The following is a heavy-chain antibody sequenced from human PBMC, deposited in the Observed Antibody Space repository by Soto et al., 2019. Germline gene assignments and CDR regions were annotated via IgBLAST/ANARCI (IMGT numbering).Heavy chain of an antibody. V-gene: IGHV1-69*13. J-gene: IGHJ3*02. CDR3: ARDRGGSITMHVLEDRPDDAFDI. CDR2: IIPIFGTA. D-gene: IGHD3-10*01. Sequence: SVKVSCKASGGTFSSYAISWVRQAPGQGLEWMGGIIPIFGTANYAQKFQGRVTITADESTSTAYMELSSLRSEDTAVYYCARDRGGSITMHVLEDRPDDAFDIWGQGTMVTVSS. CDR1: GGTFSSYA.